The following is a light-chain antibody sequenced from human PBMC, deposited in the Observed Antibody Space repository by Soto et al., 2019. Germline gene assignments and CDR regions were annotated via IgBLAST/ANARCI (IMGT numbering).Light chain of an antibody. CDR1: QSVGSNY. CDR2: GAS. V-gene: IGKV3-20*01. Sequence: EIVLTQSPGTLSLSPGERATLSCRASQSVGSNYLAWYQQKPGQAPRLLIYGASRRATGIPDRFSGSGSGTDFTLTITRLEPEDFAVYYCQQYVTSSPRTFGQGTKVDIK. J-gene: IGKJ1*01. CDR3: QQYVTSSPRT.